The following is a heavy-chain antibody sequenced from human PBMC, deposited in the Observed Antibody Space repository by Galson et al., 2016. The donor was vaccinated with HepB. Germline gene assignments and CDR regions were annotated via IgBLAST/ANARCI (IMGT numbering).Heavy chain of an antibody. D-gene: IGHD3-9*01. J-gene: IGHJ6*02. CDR1: GYTFTGYY. CDR2: INHNSGDT. V-gene: IGHV1-2*04. CDR3: ARDQLRYFDSYGMDV. Sequence: SVKVSCKASGYTFTGYYMHWVRRAPGQGLEWMGRINHNSGDTKYALKFQGWVTMTRDTSIKTAYLELSGLKSDDTAVYYCARDQLRYFDSYGMDVWGQGTTVIVSS.